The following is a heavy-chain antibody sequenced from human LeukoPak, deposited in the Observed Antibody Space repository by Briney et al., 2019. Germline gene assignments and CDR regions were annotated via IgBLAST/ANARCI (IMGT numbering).Heavy chain of an antibody. CDR1: GGSISSSSYY. J-gene: IGHJ4*02. D-gene: IGHD5-18*01. V-gene: IGHV4-39*01. CDR3: ARLRYGRYFDY. Sequence: SETLSLTCTVSGGSISSSSYYWGWIRQPPGKGLEWIGSIYYSGSTYYNPSLKSRVTISVDTSKNQLSLKLSSVTAADTAVYYCARLRYGRYFDYWGQGTLVTVSS. CDR2: IYYSGST.